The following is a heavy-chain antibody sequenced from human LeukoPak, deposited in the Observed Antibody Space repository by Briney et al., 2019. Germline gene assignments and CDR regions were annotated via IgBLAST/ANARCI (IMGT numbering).Heavy chain of an antibody. CDR2: IYYSGST. CDR1: GGSISSYY. D-gene: IGHD3-9*01. Sequence: SETLSLTCSVSGGSISSYYWSWIRQPPGKGLEWIGYIYYSGSTNYNPSLKSRVTISVDTSKNQFSLKLSSVTAADTAVYYCARGGPDILTGYYYWYFDLWGRGTLVTVSS. V-gene: IGHV4-59*01. CDR3: ARGGPDILTGYYYWYFDL. J-gene: IGHJ2*01.